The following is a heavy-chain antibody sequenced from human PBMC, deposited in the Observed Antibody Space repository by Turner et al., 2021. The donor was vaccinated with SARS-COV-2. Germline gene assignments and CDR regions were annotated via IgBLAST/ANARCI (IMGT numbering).Heavy chain of an antibody. D-gene: IGHD3-22*01. V-gene: IGHV1-69*06. CDR1: GGTLSTYA. CDR3: ARDRHYDSSGYWEQS. Sequence: QVQLVQSGAEVKKPGSSAKVSCKASGGTLSTYAITWVRQAPGQGLEWMGGIIPSFGTANYAQKFQGRVTITADKSTGTAYMELSSLRSEDTAVYYCARDRHYDSSGYWEQSWGQGTLVTVSS. J-gene: IGHJ4*02. CDR2: IIPSFGTA.